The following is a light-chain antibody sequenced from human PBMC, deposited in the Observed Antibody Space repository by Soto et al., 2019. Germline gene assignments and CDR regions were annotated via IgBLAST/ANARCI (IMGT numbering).Light chain of an antibody. V-gene: IGKV3-20*01. CDR1: HTMSSSD. J-gene: IGKJ1*01. Sequence: DIVLTQSPGTLSLSPGASATLSRRAVHTMSSSDLAGYQQKPGQAPRLLMFCISRRATGIPDRFSGSGSGTDITLTITRLEPEDFAVYYCQQYVTSSPRTFGQGTKVDIK. CDR3: QQYVTSSPRT. CDR2: CIS.